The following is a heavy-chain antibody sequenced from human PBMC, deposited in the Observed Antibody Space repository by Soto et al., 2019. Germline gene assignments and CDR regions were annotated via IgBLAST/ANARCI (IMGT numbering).Heavy chain of an antibody. Sequence: ASVKVSCKASGYTFTSYDINWVRQATGQGLEWMGWMNPNSGNTGYAQKFQGRVTMTRNTSISTAYMELSSLRSEDTAVYYCARADLKGLWFGELEEGHAFDIWGQGTMVTVSS. V-gene: IGHV1-8*01. CDR2: MNPNSGNT. J-gene: IGHJ3*02. D-gene: IGHD3-10*01. CDR3: ARADLKGLWFGELEEGHAFDI. CDR1: GYTFTSYD.